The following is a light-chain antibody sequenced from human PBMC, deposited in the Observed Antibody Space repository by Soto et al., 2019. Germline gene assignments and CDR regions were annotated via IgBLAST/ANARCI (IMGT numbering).Light chain of an antibody. V-gene: IGKV1-39*01. CDR2: TAS. J-gene: IGKJ1*01. CDR1: QTISTH. Sequence: DIQMTQSPSSLSASVGDRVTISCRASQTISTHLNWYQQKPGRVPQLLIYTASTLQSGVPPSFSGSGSATDYTLTISSLQPVDCASYYCEQSYIVPRTFGQGTEVDI. CDR3: EQSYIVPRT.